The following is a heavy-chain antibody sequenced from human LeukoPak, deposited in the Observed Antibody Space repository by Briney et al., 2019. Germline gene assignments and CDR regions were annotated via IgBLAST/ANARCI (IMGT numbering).Heavy chain of an antibody. CDR3: AREHIAAARMREYYYGMDV. D-gene: IGHD6-13*01. Sequence: PGGSLRLSCAASGFTFSDYYMSWIRQAPGNGLESVSYISSSGSTIYYADSVKRRFTISRDNAKNSLYLQMNSLRAEDTAVYYCAREHIAAARMREYYYGMDVWGQGTTGTVSS. V-gene: IGHV3-11*01. J-gene: IGHJ6*02. CDR1: GFTFSDYY. CDR2: ISSSGSTI.